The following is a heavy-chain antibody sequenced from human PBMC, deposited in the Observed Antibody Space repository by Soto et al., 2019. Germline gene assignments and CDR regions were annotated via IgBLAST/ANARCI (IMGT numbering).Heavy chain of an antibody. Sequence: QVHLVQSGGEVKKPGASVKVSCKASGYTFTDYGISWVRQAPGQGLQWMGWIPAHNGNTAYAQRVQGRVTMTMDTITSAAHMELRSLRSDDTAMYYCARVRQSDFWYGYYYFFDYWGQGTLVTVYS. D-gene: IGHD3-3*01. J-gene: IGHJ4*02. CDR1: GYTFTDYG. CDR3: ARVRQSDFWYGYYYFFDY. CDR2: IPAHNGNT. V-gene: IGHV1-18*01.